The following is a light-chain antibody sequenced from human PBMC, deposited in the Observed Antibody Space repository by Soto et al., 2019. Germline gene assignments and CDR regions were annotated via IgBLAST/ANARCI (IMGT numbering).Light chain of an antibody. V-gene: IGKV1-17*01. Sequence: IQMPQSPSSLSASVGDIETINGRGCQSVTNDLGWYQQKPGKAPKRLIYAASSLQSGVPSRCSGSGSGTEFTLTISSLQSEDFTTHYCLHHNRYPVTFGAGPNVHSK. CDR3: LHHNRYPVT. CDR2: AAS. J-gene: IGKJ4*02. CDR1: QSVTND.